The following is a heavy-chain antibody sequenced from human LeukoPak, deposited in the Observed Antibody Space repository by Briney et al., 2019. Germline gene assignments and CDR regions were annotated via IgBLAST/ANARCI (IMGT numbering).Heavy chain of an antibody. CDR3: ARARILGTYYYDSSGYYPSYFDY. V-gene: IGHV4-39*07. J-gene: IGHJ4*02. CDR1: GGSISSYY. D-gene: IGHD3-22*01. CDR2: IYYSGST. Sequence: PSETLSLTCTVSGGSISSYYWGWIRQPPGKGLEWIGSIYYSGSTYYNPSLKSRVTISVDTSKNQFSLKLSSVTAADTAVYYCARARILGTYYYDSSGYYPSYFDYWGQGTLVTVPS.